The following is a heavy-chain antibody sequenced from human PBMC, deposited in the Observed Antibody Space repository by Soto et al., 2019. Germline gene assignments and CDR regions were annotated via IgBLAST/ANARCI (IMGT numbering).Heavy chain of an antibody. Sequence: QVQLVQSGAEVKKPGSSVKVSCKASGGTFSSYAISWVRQAPGQGLEWMGGIIPIFGTANYAQKFQGRVKITADKSTSTAYMELSSLRSEDTAVYYCARDAVATTDYYYYGMDVWGQGTTVTVSS. CDR2: IIPIFGTA. D-gene: IGHD5-12*01. J-gene: IGHJ6*02. CDR3: ARDAVATTDYYYYGMDV. CDR1: GGTFSSYA. V-gene: IGHV1-69*06.